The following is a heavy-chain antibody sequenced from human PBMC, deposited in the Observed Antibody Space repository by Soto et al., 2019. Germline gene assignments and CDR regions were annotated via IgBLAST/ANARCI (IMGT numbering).Heavy chain of an antibody. CDR3: ARSQRGRTAFTFDY. J-gene: IGHJ4*02. Sequence: PSETLSLTCAVSGDSVSNDNYYWSWIRQPPGKGLEWIGYIYYSGTTNYNSYLKSRLSLSVDMWKHQFSLKLASVTAADTAVYFCARSQRGRTAFTFDYWGQGALVAVSS. D-gene: IGHD3-16*01. CDR1: GDSVSNDNYY. V-gene: IGHV4-61*01. CDR2: IYYSGTT.